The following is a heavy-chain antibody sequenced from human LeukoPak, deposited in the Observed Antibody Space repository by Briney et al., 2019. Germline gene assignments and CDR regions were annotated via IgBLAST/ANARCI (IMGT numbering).Heavy chain of an antibody. V-gene: IGHV3-30*04. CDR2: ISYDGSNK. CDR1: GFTFSSYA. Sequence: GGSLRLSCAASGFTFSSYAMHWVRQAPGKGLEWVAVISYDGSNKYYADSVKGRFTISRDNSKNTLYLQMNSLRAEDTAVYYCARGPHYYDSSGYYYGGCWGQGTLVTVSS. D-gene: IGHD3-22*01. CDR3: ARGPHYYDSSGYYYGGC. J-gene: IGHJ4*02.